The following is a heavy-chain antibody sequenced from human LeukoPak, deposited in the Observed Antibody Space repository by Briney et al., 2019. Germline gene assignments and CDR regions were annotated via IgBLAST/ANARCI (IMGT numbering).Heavy chain of an antibody. V-gene: IGHV1-24*01. CDR1: GYTLTELS. CDR2: FDPEDGET. Sequence: ASVKVSCKVSGYTLTELSMHWVRQAPGKGLEWMGGFDPEDGETIYAQKFQGRVTMTEDTSTDTAYMELSSLRSEDTAVYYCATVVGSPKSGWFDPWGQGTLVTVSS. D-gene: IGHD1-26*01. J-gene: IGHJ5*02. CDR3: ATVVGSPKSGWFDP.